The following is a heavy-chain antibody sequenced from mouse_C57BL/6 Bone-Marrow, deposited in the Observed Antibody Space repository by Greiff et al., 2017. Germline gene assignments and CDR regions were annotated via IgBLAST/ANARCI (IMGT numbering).Heavy chain of an antibody. D-gene: IGHD1-1*01. Sequence: VQLQQPGAELVKPGASVKLSCKASGYTFTSYWMHWVKQRPGQGLEWIGMIHPNSGSTNYNEKFKSKATLSVDKSSSTGYMQLSSLTSEDSAVYYCEREYCGIDWYFDVWGTGTTVTVSS. J-gene: IGHJ1*03. CDR2: IHPNSGST. CDR1: GYTFTSYW. CDR3: EREYCGIDWYFDV. V-gene: IGHV1-64*01.